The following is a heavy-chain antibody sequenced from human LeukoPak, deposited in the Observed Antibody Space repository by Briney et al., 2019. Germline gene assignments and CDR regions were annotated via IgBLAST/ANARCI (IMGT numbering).Heavy chain of an antibody. CDR2: ISGSGGST. Sequence: GSLRLSCAASGFTFSSYAMSWVRQAPGKGLEWVSAISGSGGSTYYADSVKGRFTISRDNSKNTLYLQMNSLRAEDTAVYYCAKNGEYYDILTGPEYSFDYWGQGTLVTVSS. CDR3: AKNGEYYDILTGPEYSFDY. V-gene: IGHV3-23*01. D-gene: IGHD3-9*01. J-gene: IGHJ4*02. CDR1: GFTFSSYA.